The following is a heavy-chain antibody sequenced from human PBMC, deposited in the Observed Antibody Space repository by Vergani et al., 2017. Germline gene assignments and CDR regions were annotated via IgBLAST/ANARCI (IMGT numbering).Heavy chain of an antibody. CDR3: ARVSTTVTNLDY. Sequence: VQLVESGGDLVHPGGSLRLSCAASGITFSSYWMSWVRQAPGKGLEWVANIKQDGSEKYYVDSVKGRFTISRDNAKNSLYLQMNSLRAEDTAVYYCARVSTTVTNLDYWGQGTLVTVSS. D-gene: IGHD4-17*01. CDR1: GITFSSYW. V-gene: IGHV3-7*01. J-gene: IGHJ4*02. CDR2: IKQDGSEK.